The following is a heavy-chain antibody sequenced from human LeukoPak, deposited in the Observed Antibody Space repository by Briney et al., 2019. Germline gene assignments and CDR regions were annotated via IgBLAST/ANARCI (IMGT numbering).Heavy chain of an antibody. V-gene: IGHV1-3*01. D-gene: IGHD1-26*01. J-gene: IGHJ4*02. Sequence: GASVKVSCKASGYTFTSYAMHWVRQAPGQRLEWMGWINAGNGNTKYSQKFQGRVTITRDTSASTAYMELSSLRSEDTAVYCCARELMYSGSYYTHELGDWGQGTQVTVSS. CDR3: ARELMYSGSYYTHELGD. CDR2: INAGNGNT. CDR1: GYTFTSYA.